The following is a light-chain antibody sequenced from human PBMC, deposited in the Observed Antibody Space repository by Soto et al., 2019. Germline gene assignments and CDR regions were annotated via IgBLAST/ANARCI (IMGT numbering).Light chain of an antibody. V-gene: IGKV1-9*01. Sequence: QLGQCTSVLSASVGDTVTITCRASQALSNYLAWYQQKPGKAPDLLIYSASTLQSGVPSRFSGSGSETEFSLTIRALQPEDFATYYYQQLIRYPPTFGGGTKV. J-gene: IGKJ4*01. CDR1: QALSNY. CDR2: SAS. CDR3: QQLIRYPPT.